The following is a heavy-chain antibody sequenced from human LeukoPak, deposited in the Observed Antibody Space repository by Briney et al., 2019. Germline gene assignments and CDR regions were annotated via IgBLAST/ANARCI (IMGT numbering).Heavy chain of an antibody. D-gene: IGHD1-7*01. V-gene: IGHV3-7*04. CDR2: IKQDGSEK. J-gene: IGHJ4*02. CDR1: GFTFSSYW. Sequence: GGSLRLSCAAFGFTFSSYWMSWVRQAPGKGLEWVANIKQDGSEKYYVDSMKGRFTISRDNAKNSVYLQMNGLRAEDTAVYYCAGGTFMFDYWGQGTLVTVSS. CDR3: AGGTFMFDY.